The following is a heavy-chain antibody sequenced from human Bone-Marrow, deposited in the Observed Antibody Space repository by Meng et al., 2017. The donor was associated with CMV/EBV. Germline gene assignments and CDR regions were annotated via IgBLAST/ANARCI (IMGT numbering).Heavy chain of an antibody. CDR1: GDSVSSDSAA. CDR2: TYYRSKWYN. V-gene: IGHV6-1*01. Sequence: LRLSCAISGDSVSSDSAAWNWIRQSPSRGLEWLGRTYYRSKWYNDYAVSVKSRITINPDTSKNQFSLQLNSVTPEDTAVYYCARDSAAAQGGMDVWGQGTTVTVSS. J-gene: IGHJ6*02. CDR3: ARDSAAAQGGMDV.